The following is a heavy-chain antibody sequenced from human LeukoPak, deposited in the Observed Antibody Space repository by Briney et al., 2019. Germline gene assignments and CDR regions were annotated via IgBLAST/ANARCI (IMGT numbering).Heavy chain of an antibody. J-gene: IGHJ4*02. Sequence: SETLSLTCTVSGGSLSSYYWSWIRQPPGKGLEWIGYIYYSGSTYYNPSLKSRVTISVDTSKNQFSLKLSSVTAADTAVYYCARGRVVVTTRPYYFDYWGQGTLVTVSS. V-gene: IGHV4-59*08. D-gene: IGHD2-21*02. CDR2: IYYSGST. CDR3: ARGRVVVTTRPYYFDY. CDR1: GGSLSSYY.